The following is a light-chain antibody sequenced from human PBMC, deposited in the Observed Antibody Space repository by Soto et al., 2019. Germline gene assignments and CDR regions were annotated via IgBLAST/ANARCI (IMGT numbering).Light chain of an antibody. Sequence: EIVLTQSPVTLSLSPGERATLSCRASQSVSSSLAWYQQKPGQAPRLLIYDASNRATGIPARFSGSGSETDFHLTVSSLEPEDFAVSYCQQRSNWPLSFGGGTKVEIK. CDR2: DAS. J-gene: IGKJ4*01. CDR1: QSVSSS. V-gene: IGKV3-11*01. CDR3: QQRSNWPLS.